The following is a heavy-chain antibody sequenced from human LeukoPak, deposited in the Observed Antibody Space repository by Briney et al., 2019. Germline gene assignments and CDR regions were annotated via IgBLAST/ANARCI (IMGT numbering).Heavy chain of an antibody. Sequence: SETLSLTCTVSGGSINHYHWNWIRQPPGKGLEWIGYIYYSGSTNYNPSLKSRVTISVDTSNNQFSLKLNSVTAADTAVYYCARARDGYNFYFGYWGQGTPVTVSS. CDR1: GGSINHYH. D-gene: IGHD5-24*01. V-gene: IGHV4-59*01. J-gene: IGHJ4*02. CDR2: IYYSGST. CDR3: ARARDGYNFYFGY.